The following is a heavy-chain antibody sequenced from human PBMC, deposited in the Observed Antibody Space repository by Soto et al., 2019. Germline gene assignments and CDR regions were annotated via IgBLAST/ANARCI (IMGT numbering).Heavy chain of an antibody. CDR3: ARGSASDWPPDY. D-gene: IGHD2-2*01. V-gene: IGHV1-3*01. CDR1: GYIFTNYA. CDR2: INAGTGDT. J-gene: IGHJ4*02. Sequence: QVQLVQSGAEAKKPGAPVRVSCKTSGYIFTNYAVHWVRQAPGQRLEWMGWINAGTGDTKYSQKFQGRVTLTRDSSATTAYMELSSLTSEHTALYYCARGSASDWPPDYWGQGTLVTVSS.